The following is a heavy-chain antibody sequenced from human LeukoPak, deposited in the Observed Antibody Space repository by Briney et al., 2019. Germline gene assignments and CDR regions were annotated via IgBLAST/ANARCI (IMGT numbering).Heavy chain of an antibody. CDR1: GFTFDDYA. V-gene: IGHV3-9*01. CDR2: ISWNSGSI. CDR3: AKYSYYDILTGSFDI. Sequence: GRSLRLSCAASGFTFDDYAMHWVRQAPGKGLEWVSGISWNSGSIGYADSVKGRFTIFRDNAKNSLYLRMNSLRAEDTALYYCAKYSYYDILTGSFDIWGQGTMVTVSS. J-gene: IGHJ3*02. D-gene: IGHD3-9*01.